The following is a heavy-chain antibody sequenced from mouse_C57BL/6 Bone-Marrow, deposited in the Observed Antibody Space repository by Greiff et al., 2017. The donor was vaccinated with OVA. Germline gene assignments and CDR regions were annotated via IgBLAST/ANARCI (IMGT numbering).Heavy chain of an antibody. V-gene: IGHV1-58*01. Sequence: EVQLLQSGAELVRPGSSVKMSCKTSGYTFTSYGINWVKQRPGQGLEWIGSICIGDGYTEYNEKVKGKATLTSDTTSSTAYMQLSSLTTGDPAIYFRAREGRDTRQLRLRYAMDYWGQGTSVTVSS. CDR2: ICIGDGYT. CDR1: GYTFTSYG. D-gene: IGHD3-2*02. J-gene: IGHJ4*01. CDR3: AREGRDTRQLRLRYAMDY.